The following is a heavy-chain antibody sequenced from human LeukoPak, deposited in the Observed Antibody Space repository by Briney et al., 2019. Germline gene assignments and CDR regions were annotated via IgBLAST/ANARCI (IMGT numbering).Heavy chain of an antibody. Sequence: GGPLRLSCAASGFTFSSYDMHWVRQATGKGLEWVSAIGTAGDTYYPGSVKGRFTISRENAKNSLYLQMNSLRAGDTAVYYCAGSSSSWPGDYFDYWGQGTLVTVSS. CDR3: AGSSSSWPGDYFDY. D-gene: IGHD6-13*01. J-gene: IGHJ4*02. CDR1: GFTFSSYD. CDR2: IGTAGDT. V-gene: IGHV3-13*01.